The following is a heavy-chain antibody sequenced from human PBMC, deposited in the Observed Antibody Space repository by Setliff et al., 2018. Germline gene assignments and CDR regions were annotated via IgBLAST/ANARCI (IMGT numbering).Heavy chain of an antibody. J-gene: IGHJ6*03. D-gene: IGHD3-16*01. CDR1: GFTFSNAW. CDR3: TTWPENGGYYYYYYMDV. V-gene: IGHV3-15*01. Sequence: PGGSLRLFCAASGFTFSNAWMTWVRQAPGKGLEWVGRIRSKTDGGTTDYVAPVKGRFTISRDDSKNTLFLQMNNLKIEDTAVYYCTTWPENGGYYYYYYMDVWGKGTTVTVSS. CDR2: IRSKTDGGTT.